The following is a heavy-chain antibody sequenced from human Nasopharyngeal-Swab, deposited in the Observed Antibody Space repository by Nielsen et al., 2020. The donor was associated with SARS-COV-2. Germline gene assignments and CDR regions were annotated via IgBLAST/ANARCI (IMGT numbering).Heavy chain of an antibody. CDR3: AKVGITMIVVVKYYFDY. V-gene: IGHV3-23*01. CDR2: ISGSGGST. Sequence: GESMKISCAASGFTFSSSAMSWVRQDSGKGLEWVSAISGSGGSTYYADSVKGRFTISRDNSKNTLYLQMNSLRTEDTAVYYCAKVGITMIVVVKYYFDYWGQGTLVTVSS. J-gene: IGHJ4*02. CDR1: GFTFSSSA. D-gene: IGHD3-22*01.